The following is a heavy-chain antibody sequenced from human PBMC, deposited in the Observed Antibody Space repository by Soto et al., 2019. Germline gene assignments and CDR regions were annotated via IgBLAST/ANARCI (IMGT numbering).Heavy chain of an antibody. J-gene: IGHJ3*02. D-gene: IGHD1-26*01. CDR3: ARGNSGSYYRPAAFDI. CDR1: GGTFSSYT. Sequence: QVQLVQSGAEVKKPGSSVKVSCKASGGTFSSYTISWVRQAPGQGLEWMGRIIPILGIANYAQKFQGRVMITADKSTRTAYMELSSLRSEDTAVYYCARGNSGSYYRPAAFDIWGQGTMVTVSS. V-gene: IGHV1-69*02. CDR2: IIPILGIA.